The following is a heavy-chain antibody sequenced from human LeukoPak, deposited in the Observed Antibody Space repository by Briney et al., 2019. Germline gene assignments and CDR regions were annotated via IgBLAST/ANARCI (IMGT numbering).Heavy chain of an antibody. CDR3: AKAERWSGRYFDSSFDY. CDR2: ISYDGSNK. Sequence: PGRSLRLSCAASGFTFSSCGMHWVRQAPGKGLEWVAVISYDGSNKYYADSVKGRFTISRDNSKNTLYLQMNSLRAEDTAVYYCAKAERWSGRYFDSSFDYWGQGTLVAVSS. CDR1: GFTFSSCG. D-gene: IGHD3-9*01. V-gene: IGHV3-30*18. J-gene: IGHJ4*02.